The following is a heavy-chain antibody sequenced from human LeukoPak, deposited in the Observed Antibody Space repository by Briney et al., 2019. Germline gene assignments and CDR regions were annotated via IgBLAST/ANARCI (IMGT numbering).Heavy chain of an antibody. CDR2: IIPIFGIA. J-gene: IGHJ4*02. CDR3: ASITTYPEGPY. V-gene: IGHV1-69*04. D-gene: IGHD3-3*01. Sequence: SVKVSSTASVDTFTTFAIRWVRQAPGHGLEWMGRIIPIFGIANYAQKFQGRVTITADKSTSTAYMELSSLRSEDTAVYYCASITTYPEGPYWGQGTLVTVSS. CDR1: VDTFTTFA.